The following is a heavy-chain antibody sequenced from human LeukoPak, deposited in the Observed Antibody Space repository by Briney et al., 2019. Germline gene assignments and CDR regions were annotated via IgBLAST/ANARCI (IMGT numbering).Heavy chain of an antibody. J-gene: IGHJ6*03. CDR3: ARGYCSSTSCYRGRWSYYYYYMDV. Sequence: GGSLRLSCAASGFTFDDYGMSWVRQAPGKGLEWVSGINWNGGSTGYADSVKGRFTISRDNAKNSLYLQMNSLRAEDTALYYCARGYCSSTSCYRGRWSYYYYYMDVWGKGTTVTVSS. CDR1: GFTFDDYG. CDR2: INWNGGST. V-gene: IGHV3-20*04. D-gene: IGHD2-2*02.